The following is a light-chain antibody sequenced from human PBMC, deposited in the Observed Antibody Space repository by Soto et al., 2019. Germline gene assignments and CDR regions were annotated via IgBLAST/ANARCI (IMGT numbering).Light chain of an antibody. V-gene: IGKV1-5*01. Sequence: DIQMNQSPSTLSASVGDRLTITCRASQSISSWVAWYQQKPGKPPKLLIYDASSLESGVPSRFSGSGSGTDFSLTITSLQPDDSATYYCQQYHSYYPWTFGQGTKVAI. CDR2: DAS. CDR3: QQYHSYYPWT. J-gene: IGKJ1*01. CDR1: QSISSW.